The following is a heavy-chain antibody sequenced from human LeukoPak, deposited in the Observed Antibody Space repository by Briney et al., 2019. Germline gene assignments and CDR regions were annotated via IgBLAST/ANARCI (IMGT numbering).Heavy chain of an antibody. J-gene: IGHJ3*02. CDR2: IYYSGST. CDR3: ARHNRGDDAFDI. Sequence: SETLSLTCTVSGGSISSSSYYWGWIRQPPGKGLEWIGSIYYSGSTYYNPSLKSQVTISVDTSKNQFSLKLSSVTAADTAVYYCARHNRGDDAFDIWGQGTMVTVSS. D-gene: IGHD1-14*01. CDR1: GGSISSSSYY. V-gene: IGHV4-39*01.